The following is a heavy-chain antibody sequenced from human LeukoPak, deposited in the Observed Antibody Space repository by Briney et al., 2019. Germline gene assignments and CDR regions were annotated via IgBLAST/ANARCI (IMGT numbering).Heavy chain of an antibody. Sequence: SETLSLTCAVYGGSFSGYYWSWIRQPPGKGLEWIGEINHSGSTNYNPSLKSRVTISVDTSKSQFSLKLSSVTAADTAVYYCAGDNPYCSSTSCYAGWFDPWGQGTLVTVSS. CDR3: AGDNPYCSSTSCYAGWFDP. D-gene: IGHD2-2*01. CDR1: GGSFSGYY. J-gene: IGHJ5*02. V-gene: IGHV4-34*01. CDR2: INHSGST.